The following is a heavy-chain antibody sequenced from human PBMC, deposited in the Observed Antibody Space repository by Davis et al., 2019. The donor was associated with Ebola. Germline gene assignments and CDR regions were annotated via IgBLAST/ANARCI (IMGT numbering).Heavy chain of an antibody. V-gene: IGHV3-23*01. CDR3: AKALDCSGGSCYPREPYYFDY. CDR1: GFTFSSYA. D-gene: IGHD2-15*01. J-gene: IGHJ4*02. CDR2: ISGSGGST. Sequence: GESLKISCAASGFTFSSYAMSWVRQAPGKGLEWVSAISGSGGSTYYADSVKGRFTISRDNSKNTLYLQMNSLRAEDTAVYYCAKALDCSGGSCYPREPYYFDYWGQGTLVTVSS.